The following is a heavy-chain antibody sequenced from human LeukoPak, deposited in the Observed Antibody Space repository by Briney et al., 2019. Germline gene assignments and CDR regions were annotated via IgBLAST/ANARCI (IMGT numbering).Heavy chain of an antibody. Sequence: GGSLRLSCVASGFTFSTYAMSWVRQAPGRGLEWVSAISGSGGSTYYADSVKGRFTISRDNSKNTLYLQMNSLRAEDTAVYYCAKDSPGRVQIPWGQGTLVTVSS. J-gene: IGHJ5*02. CDR2: ISGSGGST. CDR3: AKDSPGRVQIP. D-gene: IGHD2-15*01. CDR1: GFTFSTYA. V-gene: IGHV3-23*01.